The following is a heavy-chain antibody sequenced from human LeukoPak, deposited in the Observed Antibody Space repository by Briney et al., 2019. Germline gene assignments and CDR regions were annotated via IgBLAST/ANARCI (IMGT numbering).Heavy chain of an antibody. CDR3: ARDEEYQLLYRSAFDI. Sequence: ASVKVSCKASGYTFTSYAMHWVRQAPGQGLEWMGRINPNSGGTNYAQKFQGRVTMTRDTSISTAYMELSRLRSDDTAVYYCARDEEYQLLYRSAFDIWGQGTMVTVSS. V-gene: IGHV1-2*06. CDR1: GYTFTSYA. J-gene: IGHJ3*02. D-gene: IGHD2-2*02. CDR2: INPNSGGT.